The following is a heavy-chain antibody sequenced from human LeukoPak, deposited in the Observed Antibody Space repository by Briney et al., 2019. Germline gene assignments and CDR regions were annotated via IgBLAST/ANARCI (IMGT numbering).Heavy chain of an antibody. D-gene: IGHD1-26*01. V-gene: IGHV3-48*03. CDR3: ARQVGPLDY. J-gene: IGHJ4*02. Sequence: GGSLRLSCAASGFTFSSYEMNWVRQAPGKGLEWVSYISSSGSTRNYVDSVKGRFTVSRDNAKNSLYLQMSSLRAEDTAFYYCARQVGPLDYWGQGTLVTVSS. CDR2: ISSSGSTR. CDR1: GFTFSSYE.